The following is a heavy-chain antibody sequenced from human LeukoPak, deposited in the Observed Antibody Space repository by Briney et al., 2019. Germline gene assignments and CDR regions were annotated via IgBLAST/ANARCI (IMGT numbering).Heavy chain of an antibody. CDR3: GQDDSSGYLS. Sequence: SETLSLTCTVSGGSISSSSYYWGWLRQPPGKGLEWIGSIYYSGSTYYNPSLKSRVTISVDTSKNQFSLKLSSVTAADTAVYYCGQDDSSGYLSWGQGTLVTVSP. D-gene: IGHD3-22*01. J-gene: IGHJ5*02. CDR1: GGSISSSSYY. V-gene: IGHV4-39*01. CDR2: IYYSGST.